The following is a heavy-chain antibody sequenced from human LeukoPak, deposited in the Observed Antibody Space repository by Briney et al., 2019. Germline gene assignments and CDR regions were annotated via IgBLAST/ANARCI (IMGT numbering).Heavy chain of an antibody. Sequence: TGGSLRLSCEASGFAFSSYWASWVRQAPGKGLERVANINQDGNSQNYVDSVRGRFTISKDNAKNSVYLQMNSLRAEDTAVYYCARSLWPEDYWGQGILVTVSS. V-gene: IGHV3-7*01. D-gene: IGHD2-21*01. J-gene: IGHJ4*02. CDR1: GFAFSSYW. CDR3: ARSLWPEDY. CDR2: INQDGNSQ.